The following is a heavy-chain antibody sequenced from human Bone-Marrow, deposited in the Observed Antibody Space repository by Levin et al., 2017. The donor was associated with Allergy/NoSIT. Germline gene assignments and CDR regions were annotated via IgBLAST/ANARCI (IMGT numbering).Heavy chain of an antibody. CDR1: GFIFGDFG. V-gene: IGHV3-33*03. CDR2: SWYDGSKN. CDR3: AKGPIEVAGRVLDF. Sequence: PGESLKISCVGSGFIFGDFGLHWVRQRPGKGLEWVAISWYDGSKNYYVDSVRGRFTISRDDSKNMVFLQMDSLTDEDTAVYYCAKGPIEVAGRVLDFWGQGTLVTVSS. D-gene: IGHD2-21*01. J-gene: IGHJ4*02.